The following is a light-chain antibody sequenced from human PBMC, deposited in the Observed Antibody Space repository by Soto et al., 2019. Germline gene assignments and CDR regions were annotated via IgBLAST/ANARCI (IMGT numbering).Light chain of an antibody. CDR1: QSVSSN. CDR2: DAS. CDR3: QQRSNWPRWT. J-gene: IGKJ1*01. Sequence: EIVLTQSQGTLSVSPGERATLSCRASQSVSSNLAWYQQKPGQAPRLLIYDASNRATGIPARFSGSGSGTDFTLTISSLEPEDFAVYYCQQRSNWPRWTFGQGTKVDIK. V-gene: IGKV3-11*01.